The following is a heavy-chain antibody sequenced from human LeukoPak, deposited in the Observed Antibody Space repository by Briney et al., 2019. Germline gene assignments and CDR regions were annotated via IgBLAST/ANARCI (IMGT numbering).Heavy chain of an antibody. CDR3: TRVSSYIAADY. CDR1: GYTFTGYY. CDR2: IDPNSGGT. V-gene: IGHV1-2*02. Sequence: ASVKVSCKASGYTFTGYYMHWVRQAPGQGLEWMGWIDPNSGGTKYAQKFQGRVTMTRDTSISTAYMELSRLGSGDTAVYYCTRVSSYIAADYWGQGSLVTVSS. J-gene: IGHJ4*02. D-gene: IGHD6-13*01.